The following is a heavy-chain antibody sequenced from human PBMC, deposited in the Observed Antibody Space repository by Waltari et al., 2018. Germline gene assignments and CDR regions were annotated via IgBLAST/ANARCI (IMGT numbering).Heavy chain of an antibody. V-gene: IGHV3-33*06. CDR3: AKENHAGWLLSLVYYFDY. D-gene: IGHD3-22*01. CDR1: GFTFSSYG. Sequence: QVQLVESGGGVVQPGRSLRISCAASGFTFSSYGMHWVRQAPGKGLEWVAVIWYDGSNKYYADSVKGRFTISRDNSKNTLYLQMNSLRAEDTAVYYCAKENHAGWLLSLVYYFDYWGQGTLVTVSS. J-gene: IGHJ4*02. CDR2: IWYDGSNK.